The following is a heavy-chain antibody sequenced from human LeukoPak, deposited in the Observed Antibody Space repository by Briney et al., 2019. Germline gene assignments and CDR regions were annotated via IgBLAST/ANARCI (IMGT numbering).Heavy chain of an antibody. CDR3: ARGSSIKYGSGSYYHNWFDP. D-gene: IGHD3-10*01. Sequence: SETLSLTCAVYGGSFSGYYWSWIRQPPGKGLEWIGEINHSGSTNYNPSLKSRDTMSVDTSKNQFSLKLSSVTAADTAVYYCARGSSIKYGSGSYYHNWFDPWGQGTLVTVSS. CDR2: INHSGST. CDR1: GGSFSGYY. J-gene: IGHJ5*02. V-gene: IGHV4-34*01.